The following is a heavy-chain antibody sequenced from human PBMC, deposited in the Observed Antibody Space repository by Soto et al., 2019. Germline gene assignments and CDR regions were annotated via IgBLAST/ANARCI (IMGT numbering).Heavy chain of an antibody. CDR3: AREDGSAFDY. D-gene: IGHD2-15*01. CDR1: GFTFSSYA. V-gene: IGHV3-30-3*01. Sequence: PGGSLRLSCAASGFTFSSYAMHWVRQAPGKGLEWVAVISYDGSNKYYADSVKGRFTISRDNSKNTLYLQMNSLRAEDTAVYYCAREDGSAFDYWGQGTLVTVSS. J-gene: IGHJ4*02. CDR2: ISYDGSNK.